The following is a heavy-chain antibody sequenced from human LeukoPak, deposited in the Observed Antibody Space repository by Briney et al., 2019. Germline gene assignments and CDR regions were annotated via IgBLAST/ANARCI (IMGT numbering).Heavy chain of an antibody. CDR1: GFTFSSYS. J-gene: IGHJ3*02. V-gene: IGHV3-48*01. Sequence: PGGSLRLSCAASGFTFSSYSMNWVRQAPGKGLEWVSYISSSSSTIYYADSVKGRFTISRDNAKNSLYLQMNSLRAEDTAVYYCARALFAGSDPRGDAFDIWGQGTMVTVSS. D-gene: IGHD3-10*01. CDR3: ARALFAGSDPRGDAFDI. CDR2: ISSSSSTI.